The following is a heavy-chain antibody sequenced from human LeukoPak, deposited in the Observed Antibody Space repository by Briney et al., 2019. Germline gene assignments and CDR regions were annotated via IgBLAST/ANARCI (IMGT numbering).Heavy chain of an antibody. CDR3: AISGYSYGLDY. J-gene: IGHJ4*02. D-gene: IGHD5-18*01. CDR2: IYHSGST. CDR1: GYSISSGYY. Sequence: SETLSLTCTVSGYSISSGYYWGWIRQPPGKGLEWIGSIYHSGSTYYNPSLKSRVTTSVDTSKNEFSLNLSSVTAADTAVYYCAISGYSYGLDYWGQGTLVTVSS. V-gene: IGHV4-38-2*02.